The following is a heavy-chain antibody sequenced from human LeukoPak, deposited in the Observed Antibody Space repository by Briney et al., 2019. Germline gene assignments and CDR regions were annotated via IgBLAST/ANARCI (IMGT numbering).Heavy chain of an antibody. CDR1: GFTFSSYS. V-gene: IGHV3-21*01. CDR2: ISSSSSYI. CDR3: ARDGYYDSSGYWMLDY. D-gene: IGHD3-22*01. J-gene: IGHJ4*02. Sequence: GGSLRLSCAASGFTFSSYSMNWVRQAPGKGLEWVSSISSSSSYIYYADSVKGRFTISRDNAKNSLYLQMNSLRAEDTAVYCCARDGYYDSSGYWMLDYWGQGTLVTVSS.